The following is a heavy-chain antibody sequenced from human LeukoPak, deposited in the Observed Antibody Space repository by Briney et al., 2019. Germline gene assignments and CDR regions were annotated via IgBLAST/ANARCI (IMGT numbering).Heavy chain of an antibody. D-gene: IGHD6-19*01. V-gene: IGHV1-69*05. CDR1: GGTFSSYA. J-gene: IGHJ4*02. CDR3: ARDHALAVAGTQGT. CDR2: IIPIFGTA. Sequence: SVKVSCKASGGTFSSYAISWVRQAPGQGLDWMGRIIPIFGTANYAQKFQGRVTITTDESTSTAYMELSSLRSEDTAVYYCARDHALAVAGTQGTWGQGTLVTVSS.